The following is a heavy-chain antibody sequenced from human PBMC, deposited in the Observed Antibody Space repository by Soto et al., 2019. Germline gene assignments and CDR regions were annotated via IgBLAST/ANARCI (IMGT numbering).Heavy chain of an antibody. Sequence: KASETLSLTCAVSGGSISSGGYSWSWIRQPPGKGLEWIGYIYHSGSTYYNPSLKSRVTISVDRSKNQFSLKLSPVTAADTAVYYCARAQFHRNYYGSGREFTWFDPWGQGTLVTVSS. V-gene: IGHV4-30-2*01. CDR3: ARAQFHRNYYGSGREFTWFDP. D-gene: IGHD3-10*01. CDR1: GGSISSGGYS. CDR2: IYHSGST. J-gene: IGHJ5*02.